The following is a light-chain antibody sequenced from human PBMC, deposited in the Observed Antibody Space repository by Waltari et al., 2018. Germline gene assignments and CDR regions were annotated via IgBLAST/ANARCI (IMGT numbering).Light chain of an antibody. Sequence: DIVMSQSQDSLAVSLRERATINYRSSQGVLHSSNNKNYLAWYQQKPGQPPKLLIYWASTRESGVPDRVSGSGSGTDFTLTISSLQAEDVAVYYCQQYYSRPFTFGPGTKVDIK. CDR3: QQYYSRPFT. V-gene: IGKV4-1*01. CDR1: QGVLHSSNNKNY. J-gene: IGKJ3*01. CDR2: WAS.